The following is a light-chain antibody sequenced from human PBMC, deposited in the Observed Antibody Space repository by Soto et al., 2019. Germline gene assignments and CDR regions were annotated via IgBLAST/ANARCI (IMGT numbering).Light chain of an antibody. J-gene: IGKJ5*01. CDR3: QQLNSYPIT. V-gene: IGKV1-9*01. CDR1: HDISSY. Sequence: DIQLTQSPSFLSASVGDSVTITCRASHDISSYLAWYQQIPGKAPKLLIYAASTLQSGVPSGFSGSGSGTEFTLTISSLQPEDFATYYCQQLNSYPITFGQGTRLEIK. CDR2: AAS.